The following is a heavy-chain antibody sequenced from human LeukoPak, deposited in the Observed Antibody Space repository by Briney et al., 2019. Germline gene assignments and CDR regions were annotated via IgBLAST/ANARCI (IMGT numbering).Heavy chain of an antibody. D-gene: IGHD3-22*01. J-gene: IGHJ4*02. CDR3: ARGANYYDSSGYYIAAGFDY. CDR2: INHSGST. CDR1: GGSFSGYY. Sequence: SETLSLTCAVYGGSFSGYYWSWIRQLPGKGLEWIGEINHSGSTNYNPSLKSRVTISVDTSKNQFSLKLSSVTAADTAVYYCARGANYYDSSGYYIAAGFDYWGQGTLVTVSS. V-gene: IGHV4-34*01.